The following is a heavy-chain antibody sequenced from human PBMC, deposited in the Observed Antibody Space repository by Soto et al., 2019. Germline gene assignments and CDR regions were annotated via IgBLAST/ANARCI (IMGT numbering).Heavy chain of an antibody. CDR2: IYYSGST. CDR1: GGSLSSGAYY. J-gene: IGHJ1*01. Sequence: ETLSLTCTVSGGSLSSGAYYWSWIRQHPGKGLEWIGYIYYSGSTYYNPSLKSRVTISVDTSKNQFSLKLSSVTAADTAVYYCASNYYDSSGYYPPPGYFQHWGQGTLVTVSS. D-gene: IGHD3-22*01. V-gene: IGHV4-61*08. CDR3: ASNYYDSSGYYPPPGYFQH.